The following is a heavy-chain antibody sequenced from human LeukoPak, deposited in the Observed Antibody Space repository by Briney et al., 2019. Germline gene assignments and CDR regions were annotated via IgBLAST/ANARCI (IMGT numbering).Heavy chain of an antibody. D-gene: IGHD2-2*01. CDR3: TTRVIPAALSYFDY. J-gene: IGHJ4*02. CDR1: GGSFSGYY. CDR2: INHSGST. V-gene: IGHV4-34*01. Sequence: PSETLSLTCAVYGGSFSGYYWSWIRQPPGKGLEWIGEINHSGSTNYNPSLKSRVTISVDTSKNQSSLKLSSVTAADTAVYYCTTRVIPAALSYFDYWGQGALVTVSS.